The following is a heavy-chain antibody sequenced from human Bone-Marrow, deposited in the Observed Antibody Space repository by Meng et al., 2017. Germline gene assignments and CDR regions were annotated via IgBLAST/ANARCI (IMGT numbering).Heavy chain of an antibody. D-gene: IGHD6-13*01. J-gene: IGHJ5*02. Sequence: QVPLVQSGAEVKKPGSSVKVSCKASGGTFSSYAISWVRQAPGQGLEWMGGIIPIFGTANYAQKFQGRVTITTDESTSTAYMELSSLRSEDTAVYYCARVYEYSSSWYQRWFDPWGQGTLVTVSS. V-gene: IGHV1-69*05. CDR2: IIPIFGTA. CDR3: ARVYEYSSSWYQRWFDP. CDR1: GGTFSSYA.